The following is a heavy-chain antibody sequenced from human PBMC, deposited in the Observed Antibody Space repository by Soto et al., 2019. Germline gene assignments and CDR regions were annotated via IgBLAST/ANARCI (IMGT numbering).Heavy chain of an antibody. D-gene: IGHD4-17*01. V-gene: IGHV4-30-4*01. CDR3: ARGRVDYVYYYHGMDV. CDR2: IYYSGST. Sequence: QVQLQESGPGLVKPSQTLSLTCTVSGGSISSSDYYWSWIRQPPGKGLEWIGYIYYSGSTYYNPSLKSRVTISIDTSKNQFSLRLSSVTAADTAVYYCARGRVDYVYYYHGMDVWGQGTTVTVSS. CDR1: GGSISSSDYY. J-gene: IGHJ6*02.